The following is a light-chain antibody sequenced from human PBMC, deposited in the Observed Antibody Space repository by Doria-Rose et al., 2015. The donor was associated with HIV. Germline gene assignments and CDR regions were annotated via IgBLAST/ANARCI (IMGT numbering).Light chain of an antibody. CDR1: QNVSSSY. V-gene: IGKV3-20*01. Sequence: TQSPGTLSLSPGERATLSCRASQNVSSSYLAWYQQKPGQAPRLLIYGASSRATSFPDRFSGSGSGTLFTLTISRLEPEDFAVYYCQQYGRSTITFGQGTRLEIK. CDR2: GAS. J-gene: IGKJ5*01. CDR3: QQYGRSTIT.